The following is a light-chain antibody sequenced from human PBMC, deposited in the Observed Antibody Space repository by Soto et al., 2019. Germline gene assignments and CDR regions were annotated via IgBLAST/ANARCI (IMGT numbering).Light chain of an antibody. CDR2: ANN. CDR3: QSYDSSLSGYV. V-gene: IGLV1-40*01. CDR1: SSDIGAGYD. J-gene: IGLJ1*01. Sequence: QPVLTQPPSVSGAPGQRVTISCTGSSSDIGAGYDVHWYQQLPGTAPKLLINANNNRPSGVSDRFSGSKSGTSASLAITGLQAEDEADYYCQSYDSSLSGYVFGTGTKVTVL.